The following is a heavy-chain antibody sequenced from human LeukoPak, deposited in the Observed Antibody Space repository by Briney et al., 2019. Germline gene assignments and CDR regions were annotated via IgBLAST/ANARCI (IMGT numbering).Heavy chain of an antibody. CDR3: ARELGDLLSPTDY. D-gene: IGHD1-26*01. CDR1: GYTFTSYA. Sequence: ASVKVSCKASGYTFTSYAMHWVRQAPGQRLEWMGWINAGNGNTKYSQKFQGRVTITRDTSASTAYMELSSLRSEDTAVYYCARELGDLLSPTDYWGQGTLVTVSS. V-gene: IGHV1-3*01. CDR2: INAGNGNT. J-gene: IGHJ4*02.